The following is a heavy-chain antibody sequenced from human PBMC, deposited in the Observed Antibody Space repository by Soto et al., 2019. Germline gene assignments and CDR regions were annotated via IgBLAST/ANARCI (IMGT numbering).Heavy chain of an antibody. D-gene: IGHD2-8*01. CDR2: IYYSGST. CDR1: GGSISSYY. Sequence: SETLSLTCTVSGGSISSYYWSWIRQPPGKGLEWIGYIYYSGSTNYNPSLKSRVTISVDTSKNQFSLKLSSVTAADTAVYYCARDRIGVLPVLDYWGQGTLVTVSS. V-gene: IGHV4-59*01. J-gene: IGHJ4*02. CDR3: ARDRIGVLPVLDY.